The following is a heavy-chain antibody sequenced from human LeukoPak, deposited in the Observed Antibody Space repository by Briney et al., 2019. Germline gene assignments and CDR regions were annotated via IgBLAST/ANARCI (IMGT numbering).Heavy chain of an antibody. V-gene: IGHV3-23*01. CDR3: AKEGRYFDWLPSQFDY. CDR1: GFTFSSYG. CDR2: ISGSGGST. J-gene: IGHJ4*02. Sequence: AGGSLRLSCAASGFTFSSYGMSWVRQAPGKGLEWVSAISGSGGSTYYADSVKGRFTISRDNSKNTLYLQMNSLRAEDTAVYYCAKEGRYFDWLPSQFDYWGQGTLVTVSS. D-gene: IGHD3-9*01.